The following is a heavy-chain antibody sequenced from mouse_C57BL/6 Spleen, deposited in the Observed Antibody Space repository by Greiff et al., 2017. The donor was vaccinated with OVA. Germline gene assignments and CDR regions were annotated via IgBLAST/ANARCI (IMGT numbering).Heavy chain of an antibody. CDR2: IDPETGGT. V-gene: IGHV1-15*01. CDR3: TRRVDDDSPLDY. Sequence: QVQLQQSGAELVRPGASVTLSCKASGYTFTDYEMHWVKQTPVHGLEWIGAIDPETGGTAYNQKFKGKAILTADKSSSTAYMELRSLTSEDSAVYDCTRRVDDDSPLDYWGQGTTLTVSS. D-gene: IGHD2-3*01. J-gene: IGHJ2*01. CDR1: GYTFTDYE.